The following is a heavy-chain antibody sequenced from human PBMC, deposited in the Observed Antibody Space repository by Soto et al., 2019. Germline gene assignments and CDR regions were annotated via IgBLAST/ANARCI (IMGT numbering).Heavy chain of an antibody. V-gene: IGHV4-39*01. Sequence: SETLSLTCTVSGGSISSSSYYWGWIRQPPGKGLEWIGSIYYSGSTYYNQSLKSRVTISVDTSRNQFSLKLSSVTAADTAVYYCARLPTYCSGGSCLVWFDPWGQGTLVTVLL. D-gene: IGHD2-15*01. CDR2: IYYSGST. J-gene: IGHJ5*02. CDR3: ARLPTYCSGGSCLVWFDP. CDR1: GGSISSSSYY.